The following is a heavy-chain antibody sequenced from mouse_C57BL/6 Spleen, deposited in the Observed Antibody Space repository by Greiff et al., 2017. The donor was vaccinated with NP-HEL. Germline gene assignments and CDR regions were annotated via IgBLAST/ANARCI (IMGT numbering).Heavy chain of an antibody. V-gene: IGHV14-3*01. J-gene: IGHJ1*03. CDR1: GFNIKNTY. D-gene: IGHD1-1*01. CDR2: IDPANGNT. CDR3: AIVYYYGSSWYFDV. Sequence: VQLQQSVAELVRPGASVKLSCTASGFNIKNTYMHWVKQRPEQGLEWIGRIDPANGNTKYAPKFQGKATLTADTSSNTAYLELSSLTSEDTAIYYCAIVYYYGSSWYFDVWGTGTTVTVSS.